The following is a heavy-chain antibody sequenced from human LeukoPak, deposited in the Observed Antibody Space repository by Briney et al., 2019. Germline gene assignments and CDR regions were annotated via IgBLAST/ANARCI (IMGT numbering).Heavy chain of an antibody. CDR2: IKQDGSEK. CDR1: GFTFSSYW. V-gene: IGHV3-7*01. Sequence: GGSLRLSCAASGFTFSSYWMSWVRQAPGKGLEWVANIKQDGSEKYYVDSVKGRFTISRDNAKNSLYLQMNSLRAEDTAVYYCAREYYYDSSGYYLALYYYYYYMDVWGKGTTVTVSS. D-gene: IGHD3-22*01. CDR3: AREYYYDSSGYYLALYYYYYYMDV. J-gene: IGHJ6*03.